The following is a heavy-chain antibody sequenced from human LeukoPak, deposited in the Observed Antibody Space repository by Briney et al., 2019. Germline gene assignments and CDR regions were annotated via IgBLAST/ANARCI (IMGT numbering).Heavy chain of an antibody. J-gene: IGHJ4*02. Sequence: GGSLRLSCLVSGFTFNNYWISWVRQAPGKGLEWVATMRQEGGEIYYVDSVRGRFTISRDNAKNSLYLQMNSLRAEATAVYYCAKAPGYAPGYFDYWGQGTLVTVSS. V-gene: IGHV3-7*03. CDR3: AKAPGYAPGYFDY. D-gene: IGHD2-2*01. CDR2: MRQEGGEI. CDR1: GFTFNNYW.